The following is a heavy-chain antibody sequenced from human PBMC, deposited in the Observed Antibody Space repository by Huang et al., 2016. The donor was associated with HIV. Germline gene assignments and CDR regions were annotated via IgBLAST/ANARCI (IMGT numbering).Heavy chain of an antibody. CDR3: ARGGVVASVAVHIDTWFDS. J-gene: IGHJ5*01. V-gene: IGHV4-59*11. CDR1: GGSFTSHY. Sequence: QVQLQESGPGLVKPSETLSLSCTVSGGSFTSHYWSWLRQPPGKGLEWIASVFNNGNTNYNPSLSRRVSISADTSTNQFSLGLTSVTAADTAVYYCARGGVVASVAVHIDTWFDSWGQGSQVTVSS. CDR2: VFNNGNT. D-gene: IGHD2-15*01.